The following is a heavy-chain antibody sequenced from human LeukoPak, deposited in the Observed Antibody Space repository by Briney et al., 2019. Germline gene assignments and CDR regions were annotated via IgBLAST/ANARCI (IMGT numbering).Heavy chain of an antibody. CDR1: GGSISSYY. CDR3: ARTVFQIFRADYYYYMDV. V-gene: IGHV4-59*01. CDR2: IYYSGST. Sequence: PSETLSLTCAVYGGSISSYYWSWIRQPPGKGLEWIGYIYYSGSTNYNPSLKSRVTISVDTSKNQFSLKLSSVTAADTAVYYCARTVFQIFRADYYYYMDVWGKGTTVTVSS. D-gene: IGHD3-3*01. J-gene: IGHJ6*03.